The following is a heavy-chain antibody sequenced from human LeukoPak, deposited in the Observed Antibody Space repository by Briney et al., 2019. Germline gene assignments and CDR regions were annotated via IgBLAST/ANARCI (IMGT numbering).Heavy chain of an antibody. Sequence: SVKVSCKASGGTFSSYAISWVRQAPGQGLEWVGRIIPILGIANYAQKFQGRVTITADKSTSTAYMELSSLRSEDTAVYYCARDPNPLRITIFGVVTSAPDYWGQGTLVTVSS. J-gene: IGHJ4*02. CDR1: GGTFSSYA. CDR2: IIPILGIA. V-gene: IGHV1-69*04. D-gene: IGHD3-3*01. CDR3: ARDPNPLRITIFGVVTSAPDY.